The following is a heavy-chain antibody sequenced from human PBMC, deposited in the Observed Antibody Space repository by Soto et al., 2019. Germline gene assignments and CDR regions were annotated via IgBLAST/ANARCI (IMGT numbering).Heavy chain of an antibody. CDR3: VGGFPWVGFDY. CDR2: IQYSGTA. J-gene: IGHJ4*02. D-gene: IGHD2-15*01. Sequence: SETLSLTCTVSGGSIITGGYYWGWIRQPPGKGLEWIGNIQYSGTASYSPSLKSRVTISVGTSNNQFSLNLTSVTAADTAVYNCVGGFPWVGFDYWGQGTLVTVS. CDR1: GGSIITGGYY. V-gene: IGHV4-39*01.